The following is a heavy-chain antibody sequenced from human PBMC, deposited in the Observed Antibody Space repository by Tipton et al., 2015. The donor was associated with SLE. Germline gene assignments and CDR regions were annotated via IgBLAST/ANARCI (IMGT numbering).Heavy chain of an antibody. CDR1: GGSIGSRPYY. D-gene: IGHD2-15*01. Sequence: TLSLTCFVSGGSIGSRPYYWSWLRQPPGKGLEWIGHISYSGSTHYNSSLKSRVTMSLDASKNQFSLTVSSVTAADTAVYHCARDAYCSGGRCYGFDSWGPGPLLAVAS. V-gene: IGHV4-61*01. CDR2: ISYSGST. J-gene: IGHJ4*02. CDR3: ARDAYCSGGRCYGFDS.